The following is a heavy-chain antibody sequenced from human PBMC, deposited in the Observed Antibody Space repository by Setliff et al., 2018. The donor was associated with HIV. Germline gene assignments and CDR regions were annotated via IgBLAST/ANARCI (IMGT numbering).Heavy chain of an antibody. J-gene: IGHJ4*02. CDR3: ARAFRYGSGSPVDF. CDR1: GGDLKSFV. V-gene: IGHV1-18*01. Sequence: ASVKVSCKGSGGDLKSFVISWVRQASGQGLEWMGWISVYNGYTNYAQKLQDRVIMTTDTSTSTAYMELRSLRSDDTAVYYCARAFRYGSGSPVDFWGQGTLVTVSS. CDR2: ISVYNGYT. D-gene: IGHD3-10*01.